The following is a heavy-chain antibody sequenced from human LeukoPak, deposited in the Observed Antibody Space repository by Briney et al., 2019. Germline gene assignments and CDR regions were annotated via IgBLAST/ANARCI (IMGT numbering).Heavy chain of an antibody. V-gene: IGHV4-39*01. CDR3: ARRGAFDI. J-gene: IGHJ3*02. CDR2: IYYSGST. CDR1: GGSISSSSYY. Sequence: PSETLSLTCTVSGGSISSSSYYWGWIRQPPGKGLEWIGSIYYSGSTYYNPSLKSRVTISVDTSKNQFSRKLSSVTAADTAVYYCARRGAFDIWGQGTMVTVSS.